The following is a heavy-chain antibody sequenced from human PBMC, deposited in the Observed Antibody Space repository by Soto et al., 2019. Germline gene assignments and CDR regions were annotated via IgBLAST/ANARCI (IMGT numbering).Heavy chain of an antibody. Sequence: EVQLVESGGGLVQPGGSLRLSCAASGFTFSSYWMHWVRQAPGKGLVGVARIKTDGSWTDYADSVKGRFTISRDNTKNTRYLQMNSLRSEDTAVYYCARPEGTANSAFDVWGQGTMVTVSS. V-gene: IGHV3-74*01. CDR1: GFTFSSYW. D-gene: IGHD2-21*02. J-gene: IGHJ3*01. CDR2: IKTDGSWT. CDR3: ARPEGTANSAFDV.